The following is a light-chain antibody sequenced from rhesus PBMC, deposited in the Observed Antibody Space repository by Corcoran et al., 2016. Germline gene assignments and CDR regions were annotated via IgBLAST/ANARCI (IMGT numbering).Light chain of an antibody. CDR3: QQYYTTPYS. Sequence: DIVMTQSPDSLAVSLGEGVTINCKSSQSLFYSSNNKNSLAWYQQKPGQAPKLLIYWASTRESGVPTRVRGSGSGTDFTLTISGLQAEDVAVYYCQQYYTTPYSFGQGTNVEIK. CDR1: QSLFYSSNNKNS. J-gene: IGKJ2*01. V-gene: IGKV4-1*01. CDR2: WAS.